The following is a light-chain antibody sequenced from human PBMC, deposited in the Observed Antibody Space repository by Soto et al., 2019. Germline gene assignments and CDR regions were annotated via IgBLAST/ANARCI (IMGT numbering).Light chain of an antibody. CDR1: SSDLGAYKY. Sequence: QSVLTQPASVSGSPGQSITISCAGTSSDLGAYKYVSWYQQHPDKAPKLILYEVSRRPSGVSNRFSGSKSGNTASLTISGLLAEDEADYSCSSYTNISTLVFGTGTKVTVL. CDR2: EVS. V-gene: IGLV2-14*03. J-gene: IGLJ1*01. CDR3: SSYTNISTLV.